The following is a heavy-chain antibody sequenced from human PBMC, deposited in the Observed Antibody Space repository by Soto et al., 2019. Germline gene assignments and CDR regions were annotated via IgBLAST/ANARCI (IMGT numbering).Heavy chain of an antibody. J-gene: IGHJ3*02. CDR2: ISAYNGNT. D-gene: IGHD3-22*01. CDR3: ARDRSENYYDSSGPHGAFDI. CDR1: GYTLTSHG. V-gene: IGHV1-18*01. Sequence: GASVKVSCKASGYTLTSHGISWVRQAPGQGLEWMGWISAYNGNTNYAQKLQGRVTMTTDTSTSTAYMELRSLRSDDTAVYYCARDRSENYYDSSGPHGAFDIWGQGTMVTVSS.